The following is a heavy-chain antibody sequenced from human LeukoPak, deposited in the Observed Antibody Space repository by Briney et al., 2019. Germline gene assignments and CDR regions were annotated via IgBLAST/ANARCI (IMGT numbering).Heavy chain of an antibody. J-gene: IGHJ4*02. CDR2: INHSGST. D-gene: IGHD4-23*01. Sequence: PSETLSLTCTVSGYSISSGYYWGWIRQPPGKGLEWIGEINHSGSTNYNPSLKSRVTISLDTSKNQFSLKLSSVTAADTAVYYCAYSTVVTRGYYWGQGTLVTVSS. V-gene: IGHV4-38-2*02. CDR1: GYSISSGYY. CDR3: AYSTVVTRGYY.